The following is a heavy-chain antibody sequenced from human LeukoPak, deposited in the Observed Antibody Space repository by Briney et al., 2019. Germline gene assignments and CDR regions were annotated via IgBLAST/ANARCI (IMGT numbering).Heavy chain of an antibody. D-gene: IGHD2-21*02. V-gene: IGHV1-18*01. CDR1: GYTFTSYG. CDR3: ARGYCGGDCYSGYNWFDP. CDR2: ISAYNGNT. J-gene: IGHJ5*02. Sequence: GASVQVSCKASGYTFTSYGISWVRQAPGQGLEWMGWISAYNGNTNYAQKLQGRVTMTTDTSTSTAYMELRSLRSDDTAVYYCARGYCGGDCYSGYNWFDPWGQGTLVTVSS.